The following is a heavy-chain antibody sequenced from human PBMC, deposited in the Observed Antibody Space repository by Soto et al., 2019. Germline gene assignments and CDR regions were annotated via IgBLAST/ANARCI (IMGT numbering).Heavy chain of an antibody. CDR1: GGSISSGGYY. Sequence: PSETLSLTCTVSGGSISSGGYYWSWIRQHPGKGLEWIGYIYYSGSTYYNPSLKSRVTISVDTSKNQFSLKLSSVTAADTAVYYCARTTVTTRWFDPWGQGTLVTVSS. D-gene: IGHD4-17*01. J-gene: IGHJ5*02. V-gene: IGHV4-31*03. CDR2: IYYSGST. CDR3: ARTTVTTRWFDP.